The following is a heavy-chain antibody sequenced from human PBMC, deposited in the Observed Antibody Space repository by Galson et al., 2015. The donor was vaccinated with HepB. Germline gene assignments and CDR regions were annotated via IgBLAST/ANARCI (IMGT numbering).Heavy chain of an antibody. CDR3: AKALLRPPSNDY. Sequence: SLRLSCAASGFTFSSYAMSWVRQAPGKGLEWVSAISGSGGSTYYADSVKGRFTISRDNSKNTLYLQMNSLGAEDTAVYYCAKALLRPPSNDYWGQGTLVTVSS. J-gene: IGHJ4*02. CDR2: ISGSGGST. V-gene: IGHV3-23*01. CDR1: GFTFSSYA. D-gene: IGHD3-22*01.